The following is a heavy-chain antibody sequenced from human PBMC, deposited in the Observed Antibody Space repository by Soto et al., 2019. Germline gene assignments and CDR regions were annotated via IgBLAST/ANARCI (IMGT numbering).Heavy chain of an antibody. CDR2: ISSSGSTI. Sequence: GGSLRLSCAASGFTFSSYEMNWVRQAPGKGLEWVSYISSSGSTIYYADSVEGRFTISRDNAKNSLYLQMNSLRAEDTAVYYCARDRALYSYGLRNFDYWGQGTLVTVSS. D-gene: IGHD5-18*01. J-gene: IGHJ4*02. CDR3: ARDRALYSYGLRNFDY. CDR1: GFTFSSYE. V-gene: IGHV3-48*03.